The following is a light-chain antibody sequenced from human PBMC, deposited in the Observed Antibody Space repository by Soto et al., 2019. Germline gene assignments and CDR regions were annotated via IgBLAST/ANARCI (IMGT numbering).Light chain of an antibody. V-gene: IGLV2-11*01. CDR1: SSDFGSYKD. CDR3: CAYADTFYV. CDR2: DVS. J-gene: IGLJ1*01. Sequence: QSALAQPRSVSGSPGQSVTISCTGTSSDFGSYKDVSWYQHHPGKVPKLMIYDVSERPSGVPDRFSGSKSGNTASLTISGLQAEDEANYYCCAYADTFYVFGTGTKV.